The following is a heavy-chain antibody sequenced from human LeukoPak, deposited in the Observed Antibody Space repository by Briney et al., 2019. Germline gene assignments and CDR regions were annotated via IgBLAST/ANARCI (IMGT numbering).Heavy chain of an antibody. CDR1: GYTFTSYG. Sequence: ASVKVSCKASGYTFTSYGISWVRQAPGQGLEWMGWISAYNGNTNYAQKLQGRVTMTTDTSTSTAYMELRSLRSDDTAVYYCARVASGHDYGVWFDPWGQGTLVTVSS. J-gene: IGHJ5*02. D-gene: IGHD4-17*01. CDR3: ARVASGHDYGVWFDP. V-gene: IGHV1-18*01. CDR2: ISAYNGNT.